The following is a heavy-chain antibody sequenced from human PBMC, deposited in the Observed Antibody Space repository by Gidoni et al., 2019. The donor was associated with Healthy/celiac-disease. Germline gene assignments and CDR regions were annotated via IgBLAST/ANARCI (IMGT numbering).Heavy chain of an antibody. D-gene: IGHD2-2*01. CDR3: AKSVSKYQLLRFDY. J-gene: IGHJ4*02. Sequence: EVQLLESGGGLVQPGGSLRLSCAASGFTFSSYAMSGVRQAPGKGLELVSAISGSGGSTYYADSVKGRFTIARDNSKNTLYLQMNSLRAEDTAVYYCAKSVSKYQLLRFDYWGQGTLVTVSS. V-gene: IGHV3-23*01. CDR2: ISGSGGST. CDR1: GFTFSSYA.